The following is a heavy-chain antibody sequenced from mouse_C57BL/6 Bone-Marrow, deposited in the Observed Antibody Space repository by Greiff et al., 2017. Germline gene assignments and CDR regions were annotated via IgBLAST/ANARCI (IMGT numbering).Heavy chain of an antibody. J-gene: IGHJ2*01. CDR3: ARRLVFDY. V-gene: IGHV5-17*01. CDR1: GFPFSDYG. Sequence: EVKLVESGGGLVKPGGSLKLSCAASGFPFSDYGLHWVRQAPEKGLEWVAYISSGSSTIYYADTVKGRFTISRDNAKNTLFLQMTSLRSEDTAMYYCARRLVFDYWGQGTTLTVSS. D-gene: IGHD2-2*01. CDR2: ISSGSSTI.